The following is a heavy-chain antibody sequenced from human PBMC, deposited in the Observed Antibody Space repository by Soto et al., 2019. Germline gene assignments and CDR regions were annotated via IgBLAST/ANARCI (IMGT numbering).Heavy chain of an antibody. CDR2: IYYSGST. D-gene: IGHD1-26*01. CDR3: VRSYGGTLDY. CDR1: GGSISSYY. J-gene: IGHJ4*02. Sequence: PSETLSLTCTVSGGSISSYYWSWIRQPPGKGLEWIGYIYYSGSTNYNPSLKSRVTISVDTSKNQFSLKLSSVTAADTAVYYCVRSYGGTLDYWGQGTLVTVSS. V-gene: IGHV4-59*08.